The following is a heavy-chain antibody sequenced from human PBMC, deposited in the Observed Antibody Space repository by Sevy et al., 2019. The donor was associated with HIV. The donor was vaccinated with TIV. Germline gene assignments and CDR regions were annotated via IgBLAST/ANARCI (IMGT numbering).Heavy chain of an antibody. V-gene: IGHV3-23*01. CDR3: AKDCSSTSCLDY. D-gene: IGHD2-2*01. Sequence: GGSLRLSCAASGFTFSSYAMSWVRQAPGKGLEWASAISGSGGSTYYADSVKGRFTISRDNSKNTLYLQMNSLRAEDTAVYYCAKDCSSTSCLDYWGQGTLVTVSS. CDR2: ISGSGGST. J-gene: IGHJ4*02. CDR1: GFTFSSYA.